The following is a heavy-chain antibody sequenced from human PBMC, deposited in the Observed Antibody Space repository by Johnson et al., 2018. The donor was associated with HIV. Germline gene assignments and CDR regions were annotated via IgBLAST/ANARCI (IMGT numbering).Heavy chain of an antibody. CDR2: IYSGGTT. D-gene: IGHD3-22*01. V-gene: IGHV3-66*01. J-gene: IGHJ3*02. Sequence: VQLVESGGALVQSGGSLRLSCAASGFNVSSNYMSWVRQAPGKGLEWVSLIYSGGTTYYTDSVKGRFTISRDNSKNTLYLQMNSLRAEDTAVYYCARDHYDSSGLDAFDIWGQGTMVTVSS. CDR3: ARDHYDSSGLDAFDI. CDR1: GFNVSSNY.